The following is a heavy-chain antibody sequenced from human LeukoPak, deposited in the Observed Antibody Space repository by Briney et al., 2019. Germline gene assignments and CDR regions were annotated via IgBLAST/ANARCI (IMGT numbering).Heavy chain of an antibody. J-gene: IGHJ4*02. Sequence: SVKVSCKASGGTFSIYAISWVRQAPGQGLEWMGGVIPILGTANYAQKFQGRVTITADESTSTAYMELSSLRSEDTAVYYCASPAAYYYDSSGLTSYYWGQGTLVTVSS. CDR3: ASPAAYYYDSSGLTSYY. V-gene: IGHV1-69*13. CDR1: GGTFSIYA. CDR2: VIPILGTA. D-gene: IGHD3-22*01.